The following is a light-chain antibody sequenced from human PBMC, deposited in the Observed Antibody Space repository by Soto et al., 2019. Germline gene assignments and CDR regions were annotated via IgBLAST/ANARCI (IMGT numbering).Light chain of an antibody. J-gene: IGKJ3*01. CDR2: GAS. Sequence: IQLTQSPSSLSASVGERVTITCRASQGISSFLAWYQQKPGKAPKLLIYGASTFQSGVPSRFSGSGSGTDFTLTIGSLHPEDFATYYCQHLNSFPITFGPGTKVDIK. CDR3: QHLNSFPIT. V-gene: IGKV1-9*01. CDR1: QGISSF.